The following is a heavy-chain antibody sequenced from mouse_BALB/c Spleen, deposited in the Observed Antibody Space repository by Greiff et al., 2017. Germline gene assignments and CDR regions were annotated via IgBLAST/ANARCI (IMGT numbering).Heavy chain of an antibody. CDR1: GFTFSSYT. CDR2: ISNGGGST. V-gene: IGHV5-12-2*01. CDR3: VRGFAY. Sequence: EVQGVESGGGLVQPGGSLKLSCAASGFTFSSYTMSWVRQTPEKRLEWVAYISNGGGSTYYPDTVKGRFTISRDNAKNTLYLQMSSLKSEDTAMYYCVRGFAYWGQGTLVTVSA. J-gene: IGHJ3*01. D-gene: IGHD1-1*01.